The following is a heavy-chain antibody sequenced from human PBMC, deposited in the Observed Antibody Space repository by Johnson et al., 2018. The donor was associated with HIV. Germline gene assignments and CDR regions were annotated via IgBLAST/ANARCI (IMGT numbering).Heavy chain of an antibody. J-gene: IGHJ3*02. Sequence: VQLVESGGGLVQPGGSLRLSCAASGFTFHNYWMSWVRQAPGKGLEWVANIKQAGSDKFYVDSVKGRFTISRDNAQNSLSLQMNTLSAEDTAIYDCARLDNGDPFDIWGQGTMVTVSS. CDR3: ARLDNGDPFDI. V-gene: IGHV3-7*01. CDR1: GFTFHNYW. D-gene: IGHD1-14*01. CDR2: IKQAGSDK.